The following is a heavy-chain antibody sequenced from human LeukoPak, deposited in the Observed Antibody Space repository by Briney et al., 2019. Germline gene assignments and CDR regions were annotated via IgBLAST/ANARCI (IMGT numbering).Heavy chain of an antibody. CDR1: GGSISSSSYY. Sequence: SETLSLTCTVSGGSISSSSYYWGWIRQPPGKGLEWIGSIYYSGSTYYNPSLKSRVTISVDTSKNQFSLKLSSVTAADTAVYYCARGTNSSGFDYWGQGTLVTVSS. CDR2: IYYSGST. D-gene: IGHD3-22*01. V-gene: IGHV4-39*01. J-gene: IGHJ4*02. CDR3: ARGTNSSGFDY.